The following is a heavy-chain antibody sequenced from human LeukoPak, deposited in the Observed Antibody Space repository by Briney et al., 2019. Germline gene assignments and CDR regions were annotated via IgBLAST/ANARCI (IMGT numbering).Heavy chain of an antibody. D-gene: IGHD4-17*01. J-gene: IGHJ4*02. Sequence: GGSLRLSCAASGFTFSDYYMSWIRQAPGKGLEWVSYISSSAYTIYYADSVKGRFTISRDNAKNTLYLQMNSLRAEDTAVYYCAKDYGPLSSYWGQGILVTVSS. CDR1: GFTFSDYY. CDR2: ISSSAYTI. V-gene: IGHV3-11*01. CDR3: AKDYGPLSSY.